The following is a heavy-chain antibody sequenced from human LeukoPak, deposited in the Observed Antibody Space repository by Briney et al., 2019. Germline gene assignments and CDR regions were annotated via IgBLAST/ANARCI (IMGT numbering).Heavy chain of an antibody. CDR2: IYYSGST. CDR1: GGSISSYY. V-gene: IGHV4-59*01. D-gene: IGHD6-13*01. CDR3: ARDSAAAGDYYGMDV. J-gene: IGHJ6*02. Sequence: SETLSLTCTVSGGSISSYYWSWLRQPPGKGLEWFGYIYYSGSTNYNLSLKSRVTISVDTYKNQFSLKLSSVTAADTAVYYCARDSAAAGDYYGMDVWGQGTTVTVSS.